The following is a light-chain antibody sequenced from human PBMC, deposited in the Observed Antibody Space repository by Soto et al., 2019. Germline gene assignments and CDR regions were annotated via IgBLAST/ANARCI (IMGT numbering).Light chain of an antibody. CDR3: HQYGISP. J-gene: IGKJ4*01. CDR1: QSVSSN. CDR2: GAS. Sequence: EIVMTQSPATLSVSPGERATLSCRASQSVSSNLAWYQQKPGQAPRLLIYGASTRATGIPARFSGSGSGTEFSLTISRLEPEDFAVYYCHQYGISPFGGGTKVDI. V-gene: IGKV3-15*01.